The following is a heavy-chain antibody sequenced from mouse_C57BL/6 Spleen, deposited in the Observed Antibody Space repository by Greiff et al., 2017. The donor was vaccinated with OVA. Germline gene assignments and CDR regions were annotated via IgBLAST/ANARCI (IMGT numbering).Heavy chain of an antibody. CDR2: IRNKANGYTT. CDR1: GFTFTDYY. J-gene: IGHJ2*01. V-gene: IGHV7-3*01. CDR3: ARSSLRYFDY. D-gene: IGHD1-1*01. Sequence: EVQLQESGGGLVQPGGSLSLSCAASGFTFTDYYMSWVRQPPGKALEWLGFIRNKANGYTTEYSASVKGRFTISRDNSQSILYLQMNALRAEDSATYYCARSSLRYFDYWGQGTTLTVSS.